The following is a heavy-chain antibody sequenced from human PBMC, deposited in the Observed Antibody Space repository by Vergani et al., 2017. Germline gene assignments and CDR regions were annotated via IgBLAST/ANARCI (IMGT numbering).Heavy chain of an antibody. CDR3: ASAGVRGVVYYYYGMDV. D-gene: IGHD3-10*01. CDR2: INSDGSST. J-gene: IGHJ6*02. V-gene: IGHV3-74*01. CDR1: GFTFSSYW. Sequence: EVQLVESGGGLVQPGGSLRLSCAASGFTFSSYWMHWVRQAPGKGLVWVSRINSDGSSTSYADSVKGRFTISRDNAKNTLYLQMNSLRAEDTAVYYCASAGVRGVVYYYYGMDVWGQGTTVTVSS.